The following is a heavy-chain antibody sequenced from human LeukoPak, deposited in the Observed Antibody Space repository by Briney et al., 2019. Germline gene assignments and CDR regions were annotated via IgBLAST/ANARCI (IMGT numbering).Heavy chain of an antibody. J-gene: IGHJ6*02. Sequence: SETLSLTCTVSGGSISSYYWSWIRLPPGKGLEWIGYIYYSGSTNYNPSLKSRVTISVDTSKNQFSLKLSSVTAADTAVYYCARARTGVDVWGQGTTVTVSS. CDR1: GGSISSYY. D-gene: IGHD1-14*01. CDR2: IYYSGST. V-gene: IGHV4-59*01. CDR3: ARARTGVDV.